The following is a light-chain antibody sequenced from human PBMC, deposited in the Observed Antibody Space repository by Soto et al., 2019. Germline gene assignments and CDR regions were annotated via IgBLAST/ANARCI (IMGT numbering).Light chain of an antibody. J-gene: IGKJ1*01. CDR2: ATS. V-gene: IGKV3-20*01. CDR3: QQYGSLSWT. Sequence: EIVLTQSPGTLSLSPGERATLSCRASQSVSSSYLAWYQQKPGQAPRLLIYATSNRATGIQARFSGSGSGTDLTLTIRRLEPEDFAVYHCQQYGSLSWTFGQGTKVDI. CDR1: QSVSSSY.